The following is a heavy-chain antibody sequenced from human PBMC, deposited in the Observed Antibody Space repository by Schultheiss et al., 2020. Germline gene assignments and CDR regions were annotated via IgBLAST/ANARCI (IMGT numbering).Heavy chain of an antibody. D-gene: IGHD6-19*01. V-gene: IGHV3-53*01. CDR2: INSDGSST. CDR3: AKLGYSSGWQRGGFDY. CDR1: GFTVSSNY. Sequence: GGSLRLSCAASGFTVSSNYMSWVRQAPGQGLEWVSRINSDGSSTSYADSVKGRFTISRDNSKSTLYLQMNSLRAEDTAVYYCAKLGYSSGWQRGGFDYWGQGTLVTVSS. J-gene: IGHJ4*02.